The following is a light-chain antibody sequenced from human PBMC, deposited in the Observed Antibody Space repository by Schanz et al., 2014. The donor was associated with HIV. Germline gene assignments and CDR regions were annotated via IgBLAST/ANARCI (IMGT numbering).Light chain of an antibody. CDR2: GNS. CDR1: TSNIGAGYD. V-gene: IGLV1-40*01. J-gene: IGLJ2*01. Sequence: QSVLTQPPSVSGAPGQRVTISCTGSTSNIGAGYDVHWYQQLPGTAPKLLIYGNSNRPSGVPDRFSGSKSGTSASLAITGLQAEDEADYYCCSYEGSYNLVFGGGTKLTVL. CDR3: CSYEGSYNLV.